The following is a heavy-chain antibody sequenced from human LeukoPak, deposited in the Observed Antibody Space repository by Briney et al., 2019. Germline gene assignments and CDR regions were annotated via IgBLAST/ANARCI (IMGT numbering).Heavy chain of an antibody. CDR3: ERGRSGWDDAFDI. D-gene: IGHD6-19*01. CDR1: GFTFSSYS. CDR2: ISSSSSYT. V-gene: IGHV3-21*01. Sequence: GGSLRLSCAASGFTFSSYSMNCVRGAPGKAREGGSSISSSSSYTSYADSVKGRFTISRDNAKNSLYLQMNSPRAEDTAVYYCERGRSGWDDAFDIWGQGTMVTVSS. J-gene: IGHJ3*02.